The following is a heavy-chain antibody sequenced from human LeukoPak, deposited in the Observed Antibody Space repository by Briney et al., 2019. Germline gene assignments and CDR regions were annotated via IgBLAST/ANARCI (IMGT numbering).Heavy chain of an antibody. V-gene: IGHV3-49*03. CDR3: TSGKRYFDWLLGY. D-gene: IGHD3-9*01. J-gene: IGHJ4*02. Sequence: GRSLRLSCTASGFTFGDYAMSWFRQAPGKGLEWVGFIRSKAYGGTTEYAASVKGRFTISRDDSKSIAYLQMNSLKTEDTAVYYCTSGKRYFDWLLGYWGQGTLVTVSS. CDR2: IRSKAYGGTT. CDR1: GFTFGDYA.